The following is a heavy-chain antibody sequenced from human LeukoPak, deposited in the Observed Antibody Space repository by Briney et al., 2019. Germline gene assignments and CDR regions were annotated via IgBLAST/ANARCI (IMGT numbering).Heavy chain of an antibody. CDR1: GYTFTGYY. CDR2: INPNSGGT. Sequence: ASVKVSCKASGYTFTGYYTHWVRQAPGQGLEWMGRINPNSGGTNYAQKFQGRVTMTRDTSISTAYMELSRLRSDDTAVYYCARDPGLVVVPAANNLFDPWGQGTLVTVSS. D-gene: IGHD2-2*01. CDR3: ARDPGLVVVPAANNLFDP. V-gene: IGHV1-2*06. J-gene: IGHJ5*02.